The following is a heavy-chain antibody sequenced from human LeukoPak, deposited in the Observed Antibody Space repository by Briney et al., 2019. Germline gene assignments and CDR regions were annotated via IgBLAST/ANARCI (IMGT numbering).Heavy chain of an antibody. Sequence: ASVKVSCKASGYTFTSYYMHWVRQAPGQGLEWMGIINPSGGSTSYAQKFQGRVTMTRDTSTSTVYMELSSLRPEDTAVYYCARDWFSDSSGYYPSPGFDYWGQGTLVTVSS. D-gene: IGHD3-22*01. CDR2: INPSGGST. CDR3: ARDWFSDSSGYYPSPGFDY. CDR1: GYTFTSYY. J-gene: IGHJ4*02. V-gene: IGHV1-46*01.